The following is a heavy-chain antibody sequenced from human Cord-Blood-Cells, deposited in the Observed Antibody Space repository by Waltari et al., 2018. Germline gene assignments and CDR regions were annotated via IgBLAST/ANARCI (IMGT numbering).Heavy chain of an antibody. D-gene: IGHD3-22*01. CDR1: GGSISSSSYY. CDR2: IYYSGST. Sequence: QLQLQESGPGLVKPSETLSLTCTVSGGSISSSSYYWGWIRQPPGKGLEWIGSIYYSGSTYYNPSLKSRVTISVDTSKNQFSLKLSSVTAADTAVYYCASQGGGYYLFDYWGQGTLVTVSS. J-gene: IGHJ4*02. CDR3: ASQGGGYYLFDY. V-gene: IGHV4-39*01.